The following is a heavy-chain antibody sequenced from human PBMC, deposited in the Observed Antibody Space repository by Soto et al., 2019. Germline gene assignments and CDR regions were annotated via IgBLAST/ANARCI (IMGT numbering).Heavy chain of an antibody. V-gene: IGHV3-23*01. J-gene: IGHJ4*02. Sequence: RRLSCAAPGFSFVSYAMNWVRQAPGKGLEWVSGLSGSGTSTYYADSVKGRFTISRDNSRDTLFLQMNSLTADDTAVYYCAKATTNGGWFNPFDSWGQGALVTVSS. D-gene: IGHD6-19*01. CDR1: GFSFVSYA. CDR3: AKATTNGGWFNPFDS. CDR2: LSGSGTST.